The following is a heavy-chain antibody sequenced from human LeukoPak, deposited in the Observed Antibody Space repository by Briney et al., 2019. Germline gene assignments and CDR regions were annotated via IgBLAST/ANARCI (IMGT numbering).Heavy chain of an antibody. V-gene: IGHV4-38-2*02. CDR1: GYSTSGGYY. Sequence: SETLSLTCTVLGYSTSGGYYWGWIRQPPGKGLEWIGSIYYSGSTYYNPSLKSRVTISVDTSKNQFSLKLSSVTAADTAVYYCARAAAMVYFDYWGQGTLVTVSS. D-gene: IGHD5-18*01. CDR2: IYYSGST. J-gene: IGHJ4*02. CDR3: ARAAAMVYFDY.